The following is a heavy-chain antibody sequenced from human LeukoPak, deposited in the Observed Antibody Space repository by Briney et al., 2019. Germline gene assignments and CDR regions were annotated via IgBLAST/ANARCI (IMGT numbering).Heavy chain of an antibody. Sequence: SETLSLTCTVSGGSLSPYYWSWIRQPPGKGLEWIGYIYYSGSTNYNPSLKSRVTISVDTSKNQFSLKLSSVTAADTAVYYCARTTEAHSWRTRYYDYYMDVWGKGTTVTVSS. J-gene: IGHJ6*03. CDR2: IYYSGST. V-gene: IGHV4-59*01. CDR1: GGSLSPYY. D-gene: IGHD6-13*01. CDR3: ARTTEAHSWRTRYYDYYMDV.